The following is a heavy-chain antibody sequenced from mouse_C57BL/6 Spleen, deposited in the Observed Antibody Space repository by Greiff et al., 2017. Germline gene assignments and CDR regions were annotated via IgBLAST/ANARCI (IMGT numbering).Heavy chain of an antibody. D-gene: IGHD1-1*01. V-gene: IGHV5-17*01. CDR2: ISSGSSTI. Sequence: EVKLVESGGGLVKPGGSLKLSCAASGFTFSDYGMHWVRQAPETGLEWVAYISSGSSTIYYADTVKGRFTISRDNAKNTLFLQMTSLRSEDTAMYYCARQGYGSSYWYFDVWGTGTTVTVSS. CDR3: ARQGYGSSYWYFDV. J-gene: IGHJ1*03. CDR1: GFTFSDYG.